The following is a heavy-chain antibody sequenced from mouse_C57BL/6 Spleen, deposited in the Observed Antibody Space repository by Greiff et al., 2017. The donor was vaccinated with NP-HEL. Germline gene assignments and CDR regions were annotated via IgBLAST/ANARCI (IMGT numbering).Heavy chain of an antibody. CDR3: ARSGKLTGTYGYCDV. CDR2: IYPGDGGT. D-gene: IGHD4-1*01. Sequence: VQLQESGAELVKPGASVKISCKASGYAFSSYWMNWVKQRPGKGLEWIGQIYPGDGGTNYNGKFKGKATLTADKSSSTAYMQLSSLTSEDSAVYCCARSGKLTGTYGYCDVWGTGTTVTVSS. J-gene: IGHJ1*03. CDR1: GYAFSSYW. V-gene: IGHV1-80*01.